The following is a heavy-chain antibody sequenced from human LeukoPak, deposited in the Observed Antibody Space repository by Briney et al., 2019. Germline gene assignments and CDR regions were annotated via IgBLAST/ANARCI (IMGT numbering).Heavy chain of an antibody. J-gene: IGHJ4*02. D-gene: IGHD3-3*01. V-gene: IGHV4-59*08. CDR2: IYYSGST. Sequence: NAGGSLRLSCAAPGITFTNAWMSWVRQVPGKGLEWIGYIYYSGSTNYNPSLKSRVTISVDTSKNQFSLKLSSVTAADTAVYYCARQHLRGMIFGVVSVWGQGTLVTVSS. CDR3: ARQHLRGMIFGVVSV. CDR1: GITFTNAW.